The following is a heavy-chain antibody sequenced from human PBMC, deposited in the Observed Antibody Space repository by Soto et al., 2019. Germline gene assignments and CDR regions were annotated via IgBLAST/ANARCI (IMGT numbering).Heavy chain of an antibody. CDR3: ARQTVVIPGVADY. D-gene: IGHD2-2*01. Sequence: ASVKVSCKASGYNFLTYGLAWVRQAPGQGLEWMGWITVNNGNTIYARKFQGRVTLTADTSTSTAYMELRSLRSDDTAVYYCARQTVVIPGVADYWGQGTLVTVSS. CDR1: GYNFLTYG. CDR2: ITVNNGNT. V-gene: IGHV1-18*04. J-gene: IGHJ4*01.